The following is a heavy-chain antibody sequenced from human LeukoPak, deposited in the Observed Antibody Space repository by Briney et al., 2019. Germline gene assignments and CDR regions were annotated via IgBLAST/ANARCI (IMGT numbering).Heavy chain of an antibody. CDR1: GFTFSSYG. CDR2: IWYDGSKT. J-gene: IGHJ4*02. D-gene: IGHD6-19*01. CDR3: ARDPGGWSFGS. V-gene: IGHV3-33*01. Sequence: GGSLRLSCAASGFTFSSYGMHGVRQAPGKGLEWVAVIWYDGSKTYYADSVKGRFTISRDDSKNTVYLQMNSLRAEDTAVYYSARDPGGWSFGSWGQGTLVTVSS.